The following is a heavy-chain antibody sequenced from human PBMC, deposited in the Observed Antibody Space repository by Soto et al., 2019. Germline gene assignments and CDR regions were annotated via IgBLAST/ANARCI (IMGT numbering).Heavy chain of an antibody. J-gene: IGHJ4*02. CDR1: GGTFSSYA. CDR2: IIPIFGTA. CDR3: ASAVGYSYGPHY. D-gene: IGHD5-18*01. V-gene: IGHV1-69*06. Sequence: AASVKVSCKASGGTFSSYAIIWVRQAPGQGLEWMGGIIPIFGTANYAQKFQGRVTITADKSTSTAYMELSSLRSEDTAVYYCASAVGYSYGPHYWGQGTLVTVSS.